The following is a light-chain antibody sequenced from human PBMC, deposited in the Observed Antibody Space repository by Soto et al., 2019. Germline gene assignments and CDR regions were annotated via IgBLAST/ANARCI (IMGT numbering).Light chain of an antibody. CDR3: QQSYSSLYT. V-gene: IGKV1-39*01. J-gene: IGKJ2*01. CDR1: QIINTY. Sequence: DIQMTQSPSSLSASVGDRVTITCRASQIINTYLNWYQQKPGRPPKLLIFGASSLRSGVPSRFSGTGSGTDFTLTIHSLQPDDFATYYCQQSYSSLYTFGQGTKLEI. CDR2: GAS.